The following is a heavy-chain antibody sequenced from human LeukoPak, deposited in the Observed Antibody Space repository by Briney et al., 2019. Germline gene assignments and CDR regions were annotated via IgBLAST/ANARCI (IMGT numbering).Heavy chain of an antibody. Sequence: GGSLRLSCAASGFTFDDYAMHRVRQAPGKGLEWVSGISWNSGTIVYADSVKGRFTISRDNAKNSLYLQMNSLRTEDTALYYCAKGRYGSGPGTFDIWGQGTMVSVSS. CDR3: AKGRYGSGPGTFDI. CDR2: ISWNSGTI. CDR1: GFTFDDYA. D-gene: IGHD3-10*01. V-gene: IGHV3-9*01. J-gene: IGHJ3*02.